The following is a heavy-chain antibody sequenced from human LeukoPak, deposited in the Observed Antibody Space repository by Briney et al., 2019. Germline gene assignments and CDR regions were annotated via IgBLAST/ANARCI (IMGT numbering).Heavy chain of an antibody. CDR2: ISYDGSNK. Sequence: PGGSLRLSCAASGFTFSSYAMHWVRQAPGKGLEWVAVISYDGSNKYYADSVKGRFTISRDNSKNTLYLQMNSLRAEDTAVYYCASAAMAAAGMIDYWGQGTLVTVSS. CDR1: GFTFSSYA. D-gene: IGHD6-13*01. J-gene: IGHJ4*02. V-gene: IGHV3-30-3*01. CDR3: ASAAMAAAGMIDY.